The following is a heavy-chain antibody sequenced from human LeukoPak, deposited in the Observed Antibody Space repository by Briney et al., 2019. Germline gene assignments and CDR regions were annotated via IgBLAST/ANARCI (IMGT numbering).Heavy chain of an antibody. J-gene: IGHJ5*02. CDR2: IYTSGST. V-gene: IGHV4-61*02. CDR3: ARAPYISPWFDP. CDR1: GGSISSGSYY. Sequence: SETLSLTCAVSGGSISSGSYYWTWIRQPAGKGLEWIGRIYTSGSTTYNPSLKSRVTISVDTSKNQYSLKLSSVTAAGTAVYYCARAPYISPWFDPWGQGTLVTVSS.